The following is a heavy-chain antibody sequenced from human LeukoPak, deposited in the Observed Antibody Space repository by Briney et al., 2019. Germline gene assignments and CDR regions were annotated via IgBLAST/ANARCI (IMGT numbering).Heavy chain of an antibody. CDR2: ISAYNGNT. V-gene: IGHV1-18*04. D-gene: IGHD6-13*01. J-gene: IGHJ3*02. CDR3: ARVEEAAAGSSDAFDI. CDR1: GYTFSSYG. Sequence: ASVKVSCKASGYTFSSYGIRWVRQAPGQGLEWMGWISAYNGNTNYAQTLQGRVTMTTDTSTSTAYMELRSLRSDDTAVYYCARVEEAAAGSSDAFDIWGQGTMVTVSS.